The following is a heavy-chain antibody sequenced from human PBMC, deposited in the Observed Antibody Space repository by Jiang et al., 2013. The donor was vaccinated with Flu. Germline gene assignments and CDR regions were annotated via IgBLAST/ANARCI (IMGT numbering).Heavy chain of an antibody. V-gene: IGHV4-31*03. D-gene: IGHD6-13*01. CDR1: GGSISSGGYY. J-gene: IGHJ4*02. CDR2: IYYSGST. CDR3: AREGIAASNYFDY. Sequence: GSGLVKPSQTLSLTCTVSGGSISSGGYYWSWIRQHPGKGLEWIGYIYYSGSTYYNPSLKSRVTISVDTSKNQFSLKLSSVTAADTAVYYCAREGIAASNYFDYWGQGTLVTVS.